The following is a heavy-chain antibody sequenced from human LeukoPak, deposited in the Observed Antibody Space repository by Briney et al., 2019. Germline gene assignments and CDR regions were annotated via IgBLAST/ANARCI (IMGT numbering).Heavy chain of an antibody. CDR3: ARTDHCSSTSCYAGLIDY. CDR1: GGSISSSNW. V-gene: IGHV4-4*02. J-gene: IGHJ4*02. D-gene: IGHD2-2*01. Sequence: PSETLSLTCAVSGGSISSSNWWSWVRQPPGKGLEWIGEIYHSGSTNYNPSLKSRVTISVDKSKNQFSLKLSSVTAADTAVYYCARTDHCSSTSCYAGLIDYWGQGTLVTVSS. CDR2: IYHSGST.